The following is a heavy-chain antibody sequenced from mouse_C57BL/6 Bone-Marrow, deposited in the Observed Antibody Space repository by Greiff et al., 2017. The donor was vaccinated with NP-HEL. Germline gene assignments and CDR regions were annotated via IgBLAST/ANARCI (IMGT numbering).Heavy chain of an antibody. CDR1: GYTFTSYR. J-gene: IGHJ4*01. CDR2: NYPGSGST. V-gene: IGHV1-55*01. D-gene: IGHD1-1*01. CDR3: ARDGIGVYYYAMDY. Sequence: QVQLQQPGAELVKPGASVKMSCKASGYTFTSYRITWVKQRPGQGLEWIGDNYPGSGSTNYNEKFKSKATLTVDTSSSTAYMQLSSLTSEDSAVYYCARDGIGVYYYAMDYWGQGTSVTVSS.